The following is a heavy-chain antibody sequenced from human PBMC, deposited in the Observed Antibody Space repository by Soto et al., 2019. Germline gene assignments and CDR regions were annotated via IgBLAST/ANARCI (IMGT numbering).Heavy chain of an antibody. CDR2: ISSSSSYI. CDR3: ATGAEYFQH. D-gene: IGHD4-17*01. J-gene: IGHJ1*01. Sequence: GGSLRLSCAASGFTFSSYSMNWVRQAPGKGLEWVSSISSSSSYIYYADPVKGRFTMSRDNAKNSLYLQMNSLRAEDTAVYYCATGAEYFQHWGQGTLVTVSS. CDR1: GFTFSSYS. V-gene: IGHV3-21*01.